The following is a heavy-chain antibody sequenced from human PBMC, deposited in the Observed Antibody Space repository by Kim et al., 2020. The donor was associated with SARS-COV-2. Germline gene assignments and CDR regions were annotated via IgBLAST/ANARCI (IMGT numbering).Heavy chain of an antibody. J-gene: IGHJ6*02. V-gene: IGHV4-4*02. Sequence: SETLSLTCAVSGGSIGSSNWWSWVRQPPGKGLEWIGEIYHSGSTNYNPSLKSRVTISVDKSKNQFSLKLTSVTAADTAVYYCARERVIAAAGEYYYYYGMDVWGQGTTVTVSS. CDR3: ARERVIAAAGEYYYYYGMDV. CDR2: IYHSGST. D-gene: IGHD6-13*01. CDR1: GGSIGSSNW.